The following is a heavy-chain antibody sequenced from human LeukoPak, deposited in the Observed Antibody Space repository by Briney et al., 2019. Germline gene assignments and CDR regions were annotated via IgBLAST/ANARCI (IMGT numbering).Heavy chain of an antibody. CDR3: ARFQVYDILTGYLFDY. CDR2: ISAYNGNT. Sequence: GASVKVSCKASGYTFTSYGISWVRQAPGQGLEWMGWISAYNGNTNYAQKLQGRVTMTTDTSTSTAYMELRSLRSDDTAVYYCARFQVYDILTGYLFDYWGQGTLVTVSS. CDR1: GYTFTSYG. D-gene: IGHD3-9*01. V-gene: IGHV1-18*01. J-gene: IGHJ4*02.